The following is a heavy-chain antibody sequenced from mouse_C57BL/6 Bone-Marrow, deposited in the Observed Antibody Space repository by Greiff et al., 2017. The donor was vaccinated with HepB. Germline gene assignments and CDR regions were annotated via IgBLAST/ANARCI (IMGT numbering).Heavy chain of an antibody. CDR1: GFSLTSYG. V-gene: IGHV2-2*01. CDR2: IWSGGST. J-gene: IGHJ2*01. Sequence: QVQLKESGPGLVQPSQSLSITCTVSGFSLTSYGVHWVRQSPGQGLEWLGVIWSGGSTDYNAAFISSLSISKDNSKSQFFFKMNRLQADDTAIYYCALYYGSPFDDWGQGTTLTVSS. D-gene: IGHD1-1*01. CDR3: ALYYGSPFDD.